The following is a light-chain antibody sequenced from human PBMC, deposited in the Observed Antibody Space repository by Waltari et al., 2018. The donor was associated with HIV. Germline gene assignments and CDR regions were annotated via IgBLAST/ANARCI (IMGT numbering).Light chain of an antibody. Sequence: EIVLRQSPVTLPLSPGERATLSCRASQTIGTSFAWYQQKPGQAPRLLIYDASTRATGIPARFSGSGSGTEFTLTISSLQSEDLAVYYCQQYDNWWTFGQGTKVEIK. CDR1: QTIGTS. V-gene: IGKV3-15*01. CDR3: QQYDNWWT. J-gene: IGKJ1*01. CDR2: DAS.